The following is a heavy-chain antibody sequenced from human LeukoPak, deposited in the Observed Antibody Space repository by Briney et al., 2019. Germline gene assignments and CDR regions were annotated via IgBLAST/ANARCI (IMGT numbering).Heavy chain of an antibody. J-gene: IGHJ4*02. V-gene: IGHV4-59*01. CDR3: ARGTSYGLFDY. CDR1: GGSISSYY. D-gene: IGHD5-18*01. CDR2: IYYSGST. Sequence: ASETLSLNCTVSGGSISSYYWSWIRQPPGKGLEWIGYIYYSGSTNYNPSLKSRVTISVDTSKNQFSQKLSSVTAADTAVYYCARGTSYGLFDYWGQGTLVTVSS.